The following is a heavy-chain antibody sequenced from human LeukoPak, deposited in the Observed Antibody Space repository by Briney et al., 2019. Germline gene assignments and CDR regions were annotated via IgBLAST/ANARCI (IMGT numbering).Heavy chain of an antibody. Sequence: SETLSLTCTVSGGSISSGGYYWSWIRQHPGKGLEWIGYIYYSGSTYYNPSLKSRVTISVDTSKNQFSLKLSSVTAADTAVYYCARSGYCSGGSCYIGWFDPWGQGALVTVSS. J-gene: IGHJ5*02. D-gene: IGHD2-15*01. CDR2: IYYSGST. CDR1: GGSISSGGYY. V-gene: IGHV4-31*03. CDR3: ARSGYCSGGSCYIGWFDP.